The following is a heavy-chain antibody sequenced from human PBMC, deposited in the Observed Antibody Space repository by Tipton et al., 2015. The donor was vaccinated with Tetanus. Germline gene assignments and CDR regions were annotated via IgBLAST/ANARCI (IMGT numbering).Heavy chain of an antibody. V-gene: IGHV4-39*01. D-gene: IGHD2-21*02. CDR1: GGSISSNNYY. Sequence: TLSLTCSVSGGSISSNNYYWAWIRQPPGKGLEWIGSIYYSGTTDYSPSLKSRVTISVDTSKNQFSLKLSSLTAADTAIYYCATVGLVTASVKYWGQGTLVTVSS. CDR3: ATVGLVTASVKY. CDR2: IYYSGTT. J-gene: IGHJ4*01.